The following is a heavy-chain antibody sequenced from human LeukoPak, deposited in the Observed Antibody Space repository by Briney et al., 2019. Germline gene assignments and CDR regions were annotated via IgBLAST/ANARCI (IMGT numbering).Heavy chain of an antibody. J-gene: IGHJ3*02. Sequence: GGSLRLSCAASEFTFSTYSMNWVRQAPGKGLEWVSSISSGSTYIYYADSVKGRFTISRDNAKNSLYLQMNSLRAEDTAVYYCAREGLDTMIVVVIDAFDIWGQGTMVTVSS. CDR1: EFTFSTYS. CDR3: AREGLDTMIVVVIDAFDI. CDR2: ISSGSTYI. V-gene: IGHV3-21*01. D-gene: IGHD3-22*01.